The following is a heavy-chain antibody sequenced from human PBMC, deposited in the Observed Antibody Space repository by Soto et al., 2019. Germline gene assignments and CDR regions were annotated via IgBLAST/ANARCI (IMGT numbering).Heavy chain of an antibody. CDR1: GSRFSNYV. Sequence: SVKVSCKVSGSRFSNYVISWVRQAPGHGLEWLGRIIPIFNSTKYAQSFQGRVTITADKSTSAASLELSSLRSDDTAVYYCAREGRGKKAGYNGLVSLGYWGQGTLVTVSS. CDR2: IIPIFNST. J-gene: IGHJ4*02. V-gene: IGHV1-69*06. CDR3: AREGRGKKAGYNGLVSLGY. D-gene: IGHD2-2*02.